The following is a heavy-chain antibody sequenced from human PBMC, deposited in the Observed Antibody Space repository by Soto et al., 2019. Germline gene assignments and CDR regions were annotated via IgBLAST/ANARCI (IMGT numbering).Heavy chain of an antibody. CDR2: ISSTTNYI. J-gene: IGHJ4*02. Sequence: LRLSCAASGFTFTRYSMNWVRQAPGKGLEWVSSISSTTNYIYYGDSMKGRFTISRDNGKNSLYLEIHSLRAEDTAVYYCARESEDLTSNFDYWGQGTLVTVSS. V-gene: IGHV3-21*06. CDR3: ARESEDLTSNFDY. CDR1: GFTFTRYS.